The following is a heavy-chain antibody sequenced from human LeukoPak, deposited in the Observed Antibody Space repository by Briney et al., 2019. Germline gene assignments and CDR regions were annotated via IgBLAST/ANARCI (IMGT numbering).Heavy chain of an antibody. D-gene: IGHD3-3*01. V-gene: IGHV1-69*13. J-gene: IGHJ5*02. CDR3: ARDNTIFGVVIFHP. Sequence: SVKVSCKASGGTFSSYAISWVRQAPGQGLEWMGGIIPIFGTANYAQKFQGRVTITADESTGTAYMELSSLRSEDTAVYYCARDNTIFGVVIFHPWGQGTLVTVSS. CDR2: IIPIFGTA. CDR1: GGTFSSYA.